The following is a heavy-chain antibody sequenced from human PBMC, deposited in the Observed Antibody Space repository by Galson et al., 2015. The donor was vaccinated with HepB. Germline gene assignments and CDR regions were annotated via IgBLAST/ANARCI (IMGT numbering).Heavy chain of an antibody. V-gene: IGHV3-33*01. CDR1: GFAFRSYG. D-gene: IGHD2-2*01. CDR2: IWYDGSNK. CDR3: ARSVYQLPPPGRFALDG. J-gene: IGHJ6*02. Sequence: SLRLSCAASGFAFRSYGMHWVRQAPGKGLEWVAVIWYDGSNKYYADSVKGRFTISRDNSKNTLYLQMNSLRAEDTAVYYRARSVYQLPPPGRFALDGWGQGTTVIVSS.